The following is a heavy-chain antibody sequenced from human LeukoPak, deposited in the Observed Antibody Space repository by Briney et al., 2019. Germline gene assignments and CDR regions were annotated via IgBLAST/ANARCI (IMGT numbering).Heavy chain of an antibody. D-gene: IGHD3-10*01. V-gene: IGHV3-23*01. Sequence: PGGSLRLSCAASGFTFTSYAMNWVRQAPGKGLEWVSGISGSGGSTYYADSVKGRFTISRDNSKNTLDLQMNSLRAEDTAVYYCAEAITSRLPVAFDIWGQGTMVTVSS. CDR3: AEAITSRLPVAFDI. CDR1: GFTFTSYA. J-gene: IGHJ3*02. CDR2: ISGSGGST.